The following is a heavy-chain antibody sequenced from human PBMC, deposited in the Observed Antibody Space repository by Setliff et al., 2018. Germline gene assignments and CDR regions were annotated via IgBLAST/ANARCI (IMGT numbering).Heavy chain of an antibody. CDR3: TRHEDRNKCTSSSCYRENDAFDV. CDR1: GYAFTNYW. D-gene: IGHD2-2*01. Sequence: GESLTISCKGSGYAFTNYWIGWVRQMPGKGLEWMGVIYPGDSDTRYSPSFQGQVTISADKSINTAYLQWSSLKASDTAIYYCTRHEDRNKCTSSSCYRENDAFDVWGQGAMVTVSS. CDR2: IYPGDSDT. V-gene: IGHV5-51*01. J-gene: IGHJ3*01.